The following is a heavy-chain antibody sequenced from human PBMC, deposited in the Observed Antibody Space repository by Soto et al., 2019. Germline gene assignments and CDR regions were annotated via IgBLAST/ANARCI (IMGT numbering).Heavy chain of an antibody. V-gene: IGHV4-59*08. CDR1: VGSISNYY. Sequence: QVQLQESGPGLVTPSETLSLPCTVSVGSISNYYWSWIRQSPGKGLEWIGYMYYSEGTNYNPSVRSRVTISVDTSKNQFSLNLNSVPAADTAVYDCSYLAETDTPGLGFWGPGTLVIVSS. CDR3: SYLAETDTPGLGF. CDR2: MYYSEGT. J-gene: IGHJ4*02. D-gene: IGHD6-13*01.